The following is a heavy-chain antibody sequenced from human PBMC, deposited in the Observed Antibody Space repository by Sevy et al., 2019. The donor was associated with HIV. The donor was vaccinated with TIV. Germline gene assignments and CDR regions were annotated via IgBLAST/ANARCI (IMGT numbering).Heavy chain of an antibody. J-gene: IGHJ6*02. CDR3: AKTFGGFLSDTVYLTVTLPYYYYGMDV. CDR2: ISYDGSNK. CDR1: GFTLSSYG. D-gene: IGHD4-17*01. Sequence: GGSLRLSCAASGFTLSSYGMHWVRQAPGKGLEWVAVISYDGSNKYYADSVKGRLTISRDNSKNTLYLQMNSLRAEDTAVYYRAKTFGGFLSDTVYLTVTLPYYYYGMDVWGQGTTVTVSS. V-gene: IGHV3-30*18.